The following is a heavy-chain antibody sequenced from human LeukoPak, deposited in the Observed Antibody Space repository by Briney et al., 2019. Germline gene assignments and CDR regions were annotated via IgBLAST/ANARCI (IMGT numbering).Heavy chain of an antibody. Sequence: GGALGLSCGGPGFHLRDYYINWVRQAPGQGEGGGSYISSSSSYTNYADSVKGRFTISRDNAKNSLYLQMNSLRAEDTAVYYCARGLLAISLDFDYWGQGTLVTVSS. J-gene: IGHJ4*02. CDR2: ISSSSSYT. CDR3: ARGLLAISLDFDY. V-gene: IGHV3-11*06. CDR1: FHLRDYY. D-gene: IGHD3-22*01.